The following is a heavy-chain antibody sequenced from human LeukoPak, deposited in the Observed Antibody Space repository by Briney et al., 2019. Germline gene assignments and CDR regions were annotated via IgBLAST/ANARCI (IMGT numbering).Heavy chain of an antibody. D-gene: IGHD5-24*01. V-gene: IGHV3-74*01. CDR1: GFTFSSYW. CDR2: INSDGSST. Sequence: GGSLRLSCAASGFTFSSYWMHWVRQAPGEGLVWVSRINSDGSSTSYADSVKGRFTISRDNAKNTLYLQMNSLRAEDTAIYYCTRVGYIDEGIDYWGQGTLVTVSS. J-gene: IGHJ4*02. CDR3: TRVGYIDEGIDY.